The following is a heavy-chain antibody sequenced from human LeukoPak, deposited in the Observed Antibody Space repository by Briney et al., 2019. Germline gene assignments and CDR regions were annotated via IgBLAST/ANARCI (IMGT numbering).Heavy chain of an antibody. D-gene: IGHD3-22*01. Sequence: APVKVSCKASGYTFTSYAMNWVRQAPGQGLEWMGWINTNTGNPTYAQGFTGRFVFSLDTSVSTAYLQISSLKAEDTAVYYCARGGYQVVITTEYYFDYWGQGTLVTVSS. J-gene: IGHJ4*02. CDR2: INTNTGNP. CDR1: GYTFTSYA. CDR3: ARGGYQVVITTEYYFDY. V-gene: IGHV7-4-1*02.